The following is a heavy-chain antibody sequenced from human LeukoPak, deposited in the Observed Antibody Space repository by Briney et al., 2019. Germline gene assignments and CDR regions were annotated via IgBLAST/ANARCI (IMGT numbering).Heavy chain of an antibody. CDR3: ARDGYSSGSGIDY. D-gene: IGHD6-19*01. V-gene: IGHV3-21*01. J-gene: IGHJ4*02. CDR1: GFTFSSHS. Sequence: GGSLRLSCAASGFTFSSHSMNWVRQAPGKGLEWVSSISSSSSYIYYADSVKGRFTISRDNAKNSLYLQMNSLRAEDTAVYYCARDGYSSGSGIDYWGQGTLVTVSS. CDR2: ISSSSSYI.